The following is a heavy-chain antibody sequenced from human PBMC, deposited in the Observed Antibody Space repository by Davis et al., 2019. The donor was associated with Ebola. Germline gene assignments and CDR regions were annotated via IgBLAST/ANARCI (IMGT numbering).Heavy chain of an antibody. Sequence: PGGSLRLSCAASGFTFSSYAMSWVRQAPGKGLEWVSAISGSGGSTYYADSVKGRFTISRDNSKNTLYLQMNSLRAEDTAVYYCAKDLQLGPIVLVVYAIGFGYWGQGTLVTVSS. CDR2: ISGSGGST. CDR3: AKDLQLGPIVLVVYAIGFGY. J-gene: IGHJ4*02. D-gene: IGHD2-8*02. CDR1: GFTFSSYA. V-gene: IGHV3-23*01.